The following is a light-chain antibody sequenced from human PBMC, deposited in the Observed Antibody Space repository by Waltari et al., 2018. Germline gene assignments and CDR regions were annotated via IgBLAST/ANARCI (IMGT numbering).Light chain of an antibody. Sequence: SYVVTQPPSVSVVPGQTARISCGGTDFGSKPVHWYQQTPGQAPVLVVFGDRFRPSGIPGRFSGSNSGNTATLTINRVEAGDEADYYCQVWDSRSDHVVFGGGTKLTLL. CDR1: DFGSKP. V-gene: IGLV3-21*02. CDR3: QVWDSRSDHVV. CDR2: GDR. J-gene: IGLJ3*02.